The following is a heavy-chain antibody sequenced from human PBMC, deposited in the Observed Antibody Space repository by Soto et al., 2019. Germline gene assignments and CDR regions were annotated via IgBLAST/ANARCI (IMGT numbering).Heavy chain of an antibody. J-gene: IGHJ5*02. CDR3: ARSINWPDWFDP. CDR2: IYTGGST. Sequence: GGSLRLSCAASGSSVSSNYMSWVRQAPGKGLEWVSVIYTGGSTYYADSVKGRFTISRDNSKNTLYLQMNSLRVEDTAVYYCARSINWPDWFDPWGQGILVTVSS. D-gene: IGHD1-1*01. V-gene: IGHV3-53*01. CDR1: GSSVSSNY.